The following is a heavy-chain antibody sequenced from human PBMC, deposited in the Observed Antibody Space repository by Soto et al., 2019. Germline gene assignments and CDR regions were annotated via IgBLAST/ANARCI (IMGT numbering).Heavy chain of an antibody. D-gene: IGHD2-2*01. V-gene: IGHV3-23*01. J-gene: IGHJ3*01. CDR1: GFIFSSLA. CDR2: IPGSADST. Sequence: EVQLLESGGGLVQPGGSLRLSCAASGFIFSSLAMSWVRQAPGKGLEWVSAIPGSADSTYYADSVKGRFTISRDNSNNTLYLQMNSLGGEDTAVYYCAKKLPEACSHQAFDLWGHGTMVTVSS. CDR3: AKKLPEACSHQAFDL.